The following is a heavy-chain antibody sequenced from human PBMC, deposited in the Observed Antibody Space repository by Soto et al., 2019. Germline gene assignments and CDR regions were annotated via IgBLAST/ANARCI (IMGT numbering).Heavy chain of an antibody. V-gene: IGHV4-39*01. Sequence: SETLSLTCTVSGGSISSSSYYWGWIRQPPGKGLEWIGSIYYSGSTYYTPSLKSRVTISVDTSKNQFSLKLSSVTAADTAVYYCARQQAGSDYVWGSYRPPNWFDPWGQGTLVTVSS. CDR2: IYYSGST. J-gene: IGHJ5*02. CDR1: GGSISSSSYY. D-gene: IGHD3-16*02. CDR3: ARQQAGSDYVWGSYRPPNWFDP.